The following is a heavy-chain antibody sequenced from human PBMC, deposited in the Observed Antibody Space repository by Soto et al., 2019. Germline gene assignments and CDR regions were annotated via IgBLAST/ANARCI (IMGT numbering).Heavy chain of an antibody. CDR2: LSGSGTST. V-gene: IGHV3-23*01. CDR3: AKATTNGGWFNPFDS. J-gene: IGHJ4*02. CDR1: GFSFVNYA. Sequence: EVQLLESGGGLVQPGGSLRLSCAASGFSFVNYAMNWVRQAPGQGLEWVSGLSGSGTSTYYADSVKGRFTISRDNSRDTLFLQMNSLTADDTAVYYCAKATTNGGWFNPFDSWGQGALVTVSS. D-gene: IGHD6-19*01.